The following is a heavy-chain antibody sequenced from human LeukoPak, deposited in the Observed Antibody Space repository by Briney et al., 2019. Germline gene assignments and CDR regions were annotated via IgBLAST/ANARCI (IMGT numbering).Heavy chain of an antibody. J-gene: IGHJ4*02. CDR3: ARDRKYYGSGSYGFDY. CDR1: GFTFSSYS. CDR2: ISSSSSYI. Sequence: GGSLRLSCAASGFTFSSYSMNWVRQAPGKGLEWVSSISSSSSYIYYADSVKGRFTISRDNAKNSLYLQMNSLRAEDTAVYYCARDRKYYGSGSYGFDYWGQGTLVTVSS. V-gene: IGHV3-21*01. D-gene: IGHD3-10*01.